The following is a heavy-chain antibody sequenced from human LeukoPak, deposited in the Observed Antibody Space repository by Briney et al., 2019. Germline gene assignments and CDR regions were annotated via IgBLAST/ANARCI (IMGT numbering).Heavy chain of an antibody. CDR2: INPNSGGT. Sequence: ASVNVSFMSSGYTFTGYYMHWVRQAPGQGLDGMGWINPNSGGTNYVQKFQSRVPMTRDTSISTAYMELSRLRSDDTAVYYCARDRTDYYDSSGYYWEAFDIWGQGTMVTVSS. CDR3: ARDRTDYYDSSGYYWEAFDI. J-gene: IGHJ3*02. V-gene: IGHV1-2*02. D-gene: IGHD3-22*01. CDR1: GYTFTGYY.